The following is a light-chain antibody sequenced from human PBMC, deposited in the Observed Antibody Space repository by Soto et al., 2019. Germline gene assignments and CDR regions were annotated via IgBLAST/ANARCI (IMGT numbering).Light chain of an antibody. CDR2: KAS. CDR3: QQYNDSFPYT. Sequence: DIQLTQSPSTLSASIGDRVTITCRASQSISTWLVWYQQKPGTAPKLLIYKASTLEGGVPSRFSGSRSGTEFTLTVSSLQPDDFATYYCQQYNDSFPYTFGQGTKLEI. CDR1: QSISTW. V-gene: IGKV1-5*03. J-gene: IGKJ2*01.